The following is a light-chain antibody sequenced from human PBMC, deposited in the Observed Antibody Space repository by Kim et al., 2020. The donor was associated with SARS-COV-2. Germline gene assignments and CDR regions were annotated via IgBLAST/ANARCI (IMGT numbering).Light chain of an antibody. J-gene: IGKJ2*01. Sequence: SASVGDSITITCRASQGISNHLAWFQQRPGQAPQSLNFAASKLQGGVPSRCSCSGTDTQFTLTISGLQPEDFATYFCQEYNSYPHTFGQGTKLNI. CDR2: AAS. CDR1: QGISNH. V-gene: IGKV1-16*01. CDR3: QEYNSYPHT.